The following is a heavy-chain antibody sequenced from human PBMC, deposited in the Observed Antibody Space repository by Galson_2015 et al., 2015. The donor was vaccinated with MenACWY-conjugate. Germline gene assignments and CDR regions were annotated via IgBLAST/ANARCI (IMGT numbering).Heavy chain of an antibody. J-gene: IGHJ3*02. CDR3: AHGNFDILTGYYWFDAFDI. D-gene: IGHD3-9*01. CDR1: GFSLPTTGVG. CDR2: IYWDDDQ. Sequence: PALVKPTQPLTLPCTFSGFSLPTTGVGVGWIRQPPGKALEWLALIYWDDDQRVSPSLKSRLTITKDTSKNQEVLTMNNVDPVDTATYYCAHGNFDILTGYYWFDAFDIWGQGTMVTVSS. V-gene: IGHV2-5*02.